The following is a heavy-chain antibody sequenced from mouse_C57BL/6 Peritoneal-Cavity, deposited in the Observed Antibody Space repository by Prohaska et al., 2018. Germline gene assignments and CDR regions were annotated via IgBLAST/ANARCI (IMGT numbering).Heavy chain of an antibody. D-gene: IGHD1-1*01. CDR2: INPSSGYT. CDR3: ARSDITTVVAEY. CDR1: GYTFTSYT. V-gene: IGHV1-4*01. Sequence: MSCKASGYTFTSYTMHWVKQRPGQGLEWIGYINPSSGYTKYNQKFKDKATLTADKSSSTAYMQPSSLTSEDSAVYYCARSDITTVVAEYGSQGTTLTVSA. J-gene: IGHJ2*01.